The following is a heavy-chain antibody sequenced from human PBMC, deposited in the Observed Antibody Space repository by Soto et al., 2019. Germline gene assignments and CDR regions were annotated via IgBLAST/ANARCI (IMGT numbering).Heavy chain of an antibody. J-gene: IGHJ5*01. V-gene: IGHV3-23*01. D-gene: IGHD2-21*02. Sequence: GGFLRLSCAASGFTFSSYAVSWVRQAPGKGLEWVSAISGSGVSTYYADSVKGRFTISRDNSKNTLYLQMNSLRAEDTAVYYCARHVYEFDNGDNHWFDSWGQGTLVTVSS. CDR2: ISGSGVST. CDR1: GFTFSSYA. CDR3: ARHVYEFDNGDNHWFDS.